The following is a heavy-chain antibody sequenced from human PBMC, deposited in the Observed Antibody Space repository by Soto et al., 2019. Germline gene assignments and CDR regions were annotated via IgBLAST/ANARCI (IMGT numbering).Heavy chain of an antibody. CDR3: ARGGSGSYRMCDY. V-gene: IGHV1-18*01. CDR1: GFTFNTYV. CDR2: ISVYHGNT. Sequence: QVQLVQSGAEVKKPGASVTVSCQASGFTFNTYVITWVRQAPGQGLEWLGWISVYHGNTNYAQKVQGRVTMTTDTSTSTAYMELRSLRSDDTAVYYCARGGSGSYRMCDYWGEGTLVTVAS. D-gene: IGHD1-26*01. J-gene: IGHJ4*02.